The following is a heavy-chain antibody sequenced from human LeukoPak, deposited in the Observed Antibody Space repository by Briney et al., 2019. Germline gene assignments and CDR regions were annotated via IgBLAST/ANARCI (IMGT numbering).Heavy chain of an antibody. CDR1: GFTFSSYA. D-gene: IGHD3-10*01. V-gene: IGHV3-23*01. CDR2: ISGSGGST. J-gene: IGHJ5*02. Sequence: GGSLRLSCAASGFTFSSYAMSWVRQAPGKGLEWVSAISGSGGSTYYADSVTGRFTISRDNSKNTLYLQMNSLGAEDTAVYYCAKEESYRQTAAYYSSDWLDPWGQGTLVTVSS. CDR3: AKEESYRQTAAYYSSDWLDP.